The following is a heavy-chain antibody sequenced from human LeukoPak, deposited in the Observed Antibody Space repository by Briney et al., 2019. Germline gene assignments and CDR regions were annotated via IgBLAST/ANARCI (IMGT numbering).Heavy chain of an antibody. V-gene: IGHV3-23*01. Sequence: GGSLRLSCATSGFTFSSYAVSWVRQAPGKGLEWVSTITVSGGNTHYADSVKGRFTISRDNSKNTLYLQMNSLRAEDTAVYYCAKRHYSSGFYGFDVWGQGTTVTVSS. D-gene: IGHD6-19*01. CDR3: AKRHYSSGFYGFDV. CDR2: ITVSGGNT. CDR1: GFTFSSYA. J-gene: IGHJ6*02.